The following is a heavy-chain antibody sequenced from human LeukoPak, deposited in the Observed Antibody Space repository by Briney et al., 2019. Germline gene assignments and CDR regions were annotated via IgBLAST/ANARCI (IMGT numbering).Heavy chain of an antibody. J-gene: IGHJ4*02. CDR2: ISSSGSTI. D-gene: IGHD3-10*01. Sequence: GGSLRLSCAASGFTFSSYAMSWVRQAPGKGLEWVSYISSSGSTIYYADSVKGRFTISRDNAKNSLYLQMNSLRAEDTAVYYCARATMVRGVVPSGPDYWGQGTLVTVSS. CDR3: ARATMVRGVVPSGPDY. CDR1: GFTFSSYA. V-gene: IGHV3-48*04.